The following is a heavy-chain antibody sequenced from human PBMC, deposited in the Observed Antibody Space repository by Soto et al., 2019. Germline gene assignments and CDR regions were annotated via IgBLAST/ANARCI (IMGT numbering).Heavy chain of an antibody. Sequence: SVKVSCKASGFTFTSSAVQWVGQALGQRREWIGWIVVGSGNTNYAQKFQERVTITRDMSTSTAYMELSSLRSEDTAVYYCAAEPRITGMGGYYSYGMDVWGQGTPVTLS. CDR3: AAEPRITGMGGYYSYGMDV. CDR1: GFTFTSSA. J-gene: IGHJ6*02. CDR2: IVVGSGNT. V-gene: IGHV1-58*01. D-gene: IGHD1-20*01.